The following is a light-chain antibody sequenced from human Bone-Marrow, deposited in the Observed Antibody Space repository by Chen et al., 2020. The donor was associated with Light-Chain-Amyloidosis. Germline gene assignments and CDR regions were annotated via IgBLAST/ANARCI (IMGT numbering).Light chain of an antibody. Sequence: EILLTPSPGTLSLSPGEGANLSCRASQTISSNYLTWYQQKFGQGPRLLSYGSSSRATGIPDRFTGSGSGTDFTLTINRLEPEDFAMYYCQQYGTSPLTFGGGTKVEIK. CDR1: QTISSNY. CDR2: GSS. CDR3: QQYGTSPLT. J-gene: IGKJ4*01. V-gene: IGKV3-20*01.